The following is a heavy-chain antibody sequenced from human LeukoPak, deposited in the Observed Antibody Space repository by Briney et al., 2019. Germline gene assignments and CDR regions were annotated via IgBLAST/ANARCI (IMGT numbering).Heavy chain of an antibody. CDR2: IIPIFGTA. D-gene: IGHD3-16*02. CDR1: GGTFSSYA. V-gene: IGHV1-69*06. Sequence: SVNVSCKASGGTFSSYAISWVRQAPGQGLEWMGGIIPIFGTANYAQKFQGRVTITADKSTSTAYMELSSLRSEDTAVYYCAKSRELSLYYFDYWGQGTLVTVSS. J-gene: IGHJ4*02. CDR3: AKSRELSLYYFDY.